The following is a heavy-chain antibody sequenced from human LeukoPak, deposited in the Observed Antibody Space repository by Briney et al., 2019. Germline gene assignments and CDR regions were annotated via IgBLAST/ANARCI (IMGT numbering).Heavy chain of an antibody. CDR3: AREGYSRNWYDY. CDR1: GGSISSHY. J-gene: IGHJ5*01. D-gene: IGHD6-13*01. V-gene: IGHV4-59*11. Sequence: SETLSLTCTVSGGSISSHYWAWIRQPPGKGLEWIGYISYTGSTNYNPSLKSRVTISVDTSKNQFSLKLRSVTAADTAVYYCAREGYSRNWYDYWGQGTLVTVSS. CDR2: ISYTGST.